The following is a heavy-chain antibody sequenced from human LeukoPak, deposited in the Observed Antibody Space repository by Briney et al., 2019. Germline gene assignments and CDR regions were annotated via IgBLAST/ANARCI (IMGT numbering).Heavy chain of an antibody. V-gene: IGHV4-59*01. Sequence: SETLSLICTVSGGSMSSYYWSGLRQPPGKGREGIGYIYYSGSTNYNPSLKSRVTISVDTSKNQFSLKLSSVTAADTAVYYCARIEYSSSTWGQGTLVTASS. CDR2: IYYSGST. J-gene: IGHJ5*02. CDR3: ARIEYSSST. D-gene: IGHD6-6*01. CDR1: GGSMSSYY.